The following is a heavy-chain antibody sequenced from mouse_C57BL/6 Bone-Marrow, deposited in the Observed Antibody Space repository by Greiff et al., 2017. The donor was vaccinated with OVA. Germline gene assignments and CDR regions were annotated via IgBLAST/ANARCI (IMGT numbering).Heavy chain of an antibody. J-gene: IGHJ4*01. Sequence: QVQLQQSGAELVKPGASVKLSCKASGYTFPSYWMQWVKQRPGQGLEWIGEIDPSDSYTNYNQKFKGKATLTVDTSSSTAYMQLSSLTSEDSAVYYCARYPLHGNYVSYAMDYWGQGTSVTVSS. D-gene: IGHD2-1*01. CDR1: GYTFPSYW. CDR2: IDPSDSYT. V-gene: IGHV1-50*01. CDR3: ARYPLHGNYVSYAMDY.